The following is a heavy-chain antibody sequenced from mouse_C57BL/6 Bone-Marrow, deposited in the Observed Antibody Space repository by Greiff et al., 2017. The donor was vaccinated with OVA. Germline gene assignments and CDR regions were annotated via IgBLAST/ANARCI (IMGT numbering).Heavy chain of an antibody. J-gene: IGHJ2*01. CDR1: GYTFTSYG. D-gene: IGHD1-1*01. CDR3: ARHYYGSSYHYFDY. Sequence: QVQLKQSGAELARPGASVKLSCKASGYTFTSYGISWVKQRTGQGLEWIGEIYPRSGNTYYNEKFKGKATLTADKSSSTAYMELRSLTSEDSAVYFCARHYYGSSYHYFDYWGQGTTLTVSS. CDR2: IYPRSGNT. V-gene: IGHV1-81*01.